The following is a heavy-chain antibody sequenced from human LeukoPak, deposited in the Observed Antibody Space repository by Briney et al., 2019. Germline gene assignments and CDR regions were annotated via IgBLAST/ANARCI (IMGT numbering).Heavy chain of an antibody. CDR2: ISSSSRTI. V-gene: IGHV3-48*01. Sequence: GGSLRLSCAASGFTFSSYSMNWVRQAPGKGLEWVSYISSSSRTIYYADSVKGRFTISRDNAKNSLYLQMNSLRAEDTAVYYCASLWSGYYSTFDYWGRGTLVTVSS. J-gene: IGHJ4*02. CDR3: ASLWSGYYSTFDY. CDR1: GFTFSSYS. D-gene: IGHD3-3*01.